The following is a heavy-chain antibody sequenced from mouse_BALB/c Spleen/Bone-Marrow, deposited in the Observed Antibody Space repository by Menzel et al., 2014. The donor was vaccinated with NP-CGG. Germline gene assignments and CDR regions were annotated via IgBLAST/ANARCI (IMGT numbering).Heavy chain of an antibody. CDR3: ARSLRWYFDA. J-gene: IGHJ1*01. CDR1: GYTFTSYT. CDR2: INPSSGYT. Sequence: QVQLQQSGAELARPGASVKMSCKASGYTFTSYTMHWVKRRPGQGLEWIGYINPSSGYTNYNQKFKDKATLTADKSSSTAYMQLSSLTSEDSAVYYCARSLRWYFDAWGAGTTVTVSS. D-gene: IGHD1-1*01. V-gene: IGHV1-4*01.